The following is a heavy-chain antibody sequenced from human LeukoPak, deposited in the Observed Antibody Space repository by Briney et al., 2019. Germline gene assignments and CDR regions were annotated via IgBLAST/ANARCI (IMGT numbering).Heavy chain of an antibody. D-gene: IGHD1-7*01. Sequence: PSETLSLTCSVSGDSISPYSWTWIRQPAGKGLEWIGRIFTSGAAFYNPSLKSRVTMSIATSKAQFSLRLSSVTAADTAVYYCARVHWNYDGLAWFDPWGRGTLVIVSS. CDR2: IFTSGAA. CDR1: GDSISPYS. J-gene: IGHJ5*02. CDR3: ARVHWNYDGLAWFDP. V-gene: IGHV4-4*07.